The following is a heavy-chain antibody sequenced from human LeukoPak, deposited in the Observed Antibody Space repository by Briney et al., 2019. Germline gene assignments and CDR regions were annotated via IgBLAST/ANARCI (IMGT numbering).Heavy chain of an antibody. J-gene: IGHJ4*02. D-gene: IGHD4/OR15-4a*01. Sequence: GGSLRLSCAASGFTFKNFVMTWVRQAPGRGLDWVSAISGNTGATYYADSVKGRFTISRDNSKNTLYLQMHSLRVEDTAVYFCARDPGAFPYFFDNWGQGTLVTVSS. CDR1: GFTFKNFV. V-gene: IGHV3-23*01. CDR3: ARDPGAFPYFFDN. CDR2: ISGNTGAT.